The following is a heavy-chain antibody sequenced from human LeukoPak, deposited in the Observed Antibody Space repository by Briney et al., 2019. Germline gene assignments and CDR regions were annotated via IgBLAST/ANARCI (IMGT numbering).Heavy chain of an antibody. CDR3: ATPRGSGSYLAFDY. CDR2: ISGSSSYI. Sequence: PGGSLRLSCAASGFTFSSYSLNWVRQAPGKGLEWVSSISGSSSYIYYADSVKGRFTISRDNAKNTLYLQMNSLRAEDTAVYYCATPRGSGSYLAFDYWGQGTLVTVSS. D-gene: IGHD1-26*01. CDR1: GFTFSSYS. V-gene: IGHV3-21*01. J-gene: IGHJ4*02.